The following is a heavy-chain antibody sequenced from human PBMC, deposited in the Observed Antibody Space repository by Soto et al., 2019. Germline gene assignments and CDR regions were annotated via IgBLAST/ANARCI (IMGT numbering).Heavy chain of an antibody. Sequence: PGGSLRLSCAASGFTFSSYAISWVRQAPGKGLDWVSAISGNGDSTYYADSVKGRFTISRDNSKNTLYLQMNSLRAEDTAVYYYARAWSGSSGYYYYGMDVWGQGTTVTVSS. CDR2: ISGNGDST. CDR3: ARAWSGSSGYYYYGMDV. D-gene: IGHD3-3*01. J-gene: IGHJ6*02. CDR1: GFTFSSYA. V-gene: IGHV3-23*01.